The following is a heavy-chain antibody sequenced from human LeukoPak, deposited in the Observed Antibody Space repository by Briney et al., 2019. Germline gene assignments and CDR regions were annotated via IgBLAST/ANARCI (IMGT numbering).Heavy chain of an antibody. D-gene: IGHD4-17*01. Sequence: ASVKVSCKASGYTFTGYYMHWVRQAPGQGLEWMGWINPNSGGTSYAQKFQGRVTMTRDTSISTAYMELSSLRSDDTAVYYCARATLPRSDDYAFDYWGLGTLVTVSS. CDR2: INPNSGGT. V-gene: IGHV1-2*02. J-gene: IGHJ4*02. CDR3: ARATLPRSDDYAFDY. CDR1: GYTFTGYY.